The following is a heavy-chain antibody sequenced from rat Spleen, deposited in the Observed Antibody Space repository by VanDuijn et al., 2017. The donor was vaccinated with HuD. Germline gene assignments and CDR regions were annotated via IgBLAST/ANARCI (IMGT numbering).Heavy chain of an antibody. CDR2: IDYEGSST. Sequence: EVQLVESGGGLVQPGRSLKLSCAASGFTFSNYGMAWVCQAQKKGLEWVASIDYEGSSTYYRDSVKGRFTISRDNTKSTLYLQMDSLGSEDTATYYCARQNWPYYFDYWGQGVMVTVSS. CDR3: ARQNWPYYFDY. CDR1: GFTFSNYG. D-gene: IGHD5-1*01. V-gene: IGHV5-29*01. J-gene: IGHJ2*01.